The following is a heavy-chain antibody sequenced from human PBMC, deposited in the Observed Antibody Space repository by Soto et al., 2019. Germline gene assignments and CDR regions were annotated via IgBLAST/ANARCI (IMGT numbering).Heavy chain of an antibody. CDR2: INSGSDTI. CDR1: GFSFSTFE. V-gene: IGHV3-48*03. J-gene: IGHJ4*02. D-gene: IGHD6-13*01. Sequence: PGGSLRLSCAASGFSFSTFEMNWVRQAPGKGLEWVAYINSGSDTIHYADSVRGRFTVSRDNAKNSLFLQMNSLRVEDTALYYCARDRAAGGYWGQGTLVPVSP. CDR3: ARDRAAGGY.